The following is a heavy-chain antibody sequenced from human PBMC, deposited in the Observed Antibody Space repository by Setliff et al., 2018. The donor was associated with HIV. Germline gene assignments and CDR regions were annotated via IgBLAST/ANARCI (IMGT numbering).Heavy chain of an antibody. CDR2: VHTNVRT. V-gene: IGHV4-61*09. J-gene: IGHJ4*02. Sequence: PSETLSLTCTVSGASVASGDSYWSWIRLPAGKGPQWIGHVHTNVRTNYYPSLNSRVTISVDTSKIQFSLKLSSVTAADTAVYYCARGWGDHSFDYWGQGALVTVSS. CDR1: GASVASGDSY. D-gene: IGHD2-21*02. CDR3: ARGWGDHSFDY.